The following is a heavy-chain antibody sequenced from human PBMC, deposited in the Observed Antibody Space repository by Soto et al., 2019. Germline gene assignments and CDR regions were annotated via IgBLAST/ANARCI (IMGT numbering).Heavy chain of an antibody. CDR1: GDSISSSTYY. CDR2: IYYSGTT. V-gene: IGHV4-39*01. Sequence: PSETLSLTCPVSGDSISSSTYYWGWIRQPPGKGLEWIGNIYYSGTTYHNPSLKSRATISVDTSKNQFSLKLSSVTAADTAVYYCARGRGITASGTSWFDPWGQGALVTVSS. CDR3: ARGRGITASGTSWFDP. J-gene: IGHJ5*02. D-gene: IGHD6-13*01.